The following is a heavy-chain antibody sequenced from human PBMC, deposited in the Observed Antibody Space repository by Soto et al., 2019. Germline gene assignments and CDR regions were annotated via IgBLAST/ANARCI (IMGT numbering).Heavy chain of an antibody. V-gene: IGHV3-23*01. J-gene: IGHJ4*02. D-gene: IGHD3-3*01. CDR2: ISGSGGST. Sequence: PGGSLRLSCAASGFTFSSYAMSWVRQAPGKGLAWVSAISGSGGSTYYADSVKGRFTISTDNSKNTLYLQMNSLRAEDTAVYYXAXSSXXXXXFGXAKDYWGQXXXVTXXS. CDR3: AXSSXXXXXFGXAKDY. CDR1: GFTFSSYA.